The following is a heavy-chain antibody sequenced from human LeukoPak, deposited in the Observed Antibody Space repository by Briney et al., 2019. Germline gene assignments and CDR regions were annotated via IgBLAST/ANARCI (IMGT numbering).Heavy chain of an antibody. CDR1: GGSISSYY. J-gene: IGHJ4*02. CDR2: IYYSGST. D-gene: IGHD3-3*01. CDR3: ARAFWGGCFDY. Sequence: SETLSLTCTVSGGSISSYYWSWIRQPPGKGLEWIGYIYYSGSTNYNPSLKSRVTISVDTSKNQFSLKLSSVTAADTAVYYCARAFWGGCFDYWGQGALVTVSS. V-gene: IGHV4-59*01.